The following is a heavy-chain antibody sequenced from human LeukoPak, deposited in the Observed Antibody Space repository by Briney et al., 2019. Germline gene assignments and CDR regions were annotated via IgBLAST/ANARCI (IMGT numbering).Heavy chain of an antibody. J-gene: IGHJ1*01. CDR3: ATVPRIPAVGNTEYFRH. CDR2: INPGDSDT. Sequence: NLGVSLKISCKGSGYSFTSYWIGWVRQMPGKGLEWMGIINPGDSDTRYSPSFQGQVTISVDRSISAAYLQWSSLKASDTAMYFCATVPRIPAVGNTEYFRHWGQGTLVTVSS. V-gene: IGHV5-51*01. D-gene: IGHD6-13*01. CDR1: GYSFTSYW.